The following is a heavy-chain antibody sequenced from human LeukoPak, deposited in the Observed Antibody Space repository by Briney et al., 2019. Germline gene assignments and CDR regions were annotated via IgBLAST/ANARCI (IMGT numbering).Heavy chain of an antibody. Sequence: GGSLRLSCAASEFTFSGYWMSWFRQAPGKGLEWVATIKQDGSETDHVDSVKGRFTISRDNAKNSLYLQMNSLRIEDTAVYYCARAQWRRPDYWGQGTLVTVSS. J-gene: IGHJ4*02. V-gene: IGHV3-7*02. D-gene: IGHD5-12*01. CDR3: ARAQWRRPDY. CDR2: IKQDGSET. CDR1: EFTFSGYW.